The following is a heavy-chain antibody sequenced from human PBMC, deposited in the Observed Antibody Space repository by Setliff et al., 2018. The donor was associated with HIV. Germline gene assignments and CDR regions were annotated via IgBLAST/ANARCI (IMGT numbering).Heavy chain of an antibody. CDR3: ASEAWTSYRSSSGYYYYYMDV. V-gene: IGHV1-69*13. CDR1: GGTFSSYA. D-gene: IGHD6-6*01. CDR2: IIPIFGTA. J-gene: IGHJ6*03. Sequence: GASVKVSCKASGGTFSSYAISWVRQAPGQGLEWMGGIIPIFGTANYAQKFQGRVTITADESTSTAYMELSSLRSADTAVYYCASEAWTSYRSSSGYYYYYMDVWGKGTTVTVSS.